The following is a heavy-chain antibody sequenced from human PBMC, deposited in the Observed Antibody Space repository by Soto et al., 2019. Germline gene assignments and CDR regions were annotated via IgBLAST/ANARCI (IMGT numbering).Heavy chain of an antibody. J-gene: IGHJ6*02. CDR3: ARGQSPNYYYYGMDV. CDR2: MNPNSGNT. Sequence: ASVKGDRNTSGYAYTRYVSNRVRQPQRQGLEWMGWMNPNSGNTGYAQKFQGRVTMTRNTSISTAYMELSSLRSEDTAVYYCARGQSPNYYYYGMDVWGQGTTVTVSS. V-gene: IGHV1-8*01. CDR1: GYAYTRYV.